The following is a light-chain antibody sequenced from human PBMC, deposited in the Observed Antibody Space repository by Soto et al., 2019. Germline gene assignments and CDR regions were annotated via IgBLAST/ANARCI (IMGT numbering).Light chain of an antibody. CDR3: QQYSSFSRT. CDR2: GAS. V-gene: IGKV1-5*01. CDR1: ESISIW. J-gene: IGKJ1*01. Sequence: DIQMTQSPSTLSASVGDTVTITCRASESISIWLAWYQQKPGKAPKLLIHGASSLESGVPSRFSGSGSGTDFTLTISSLQPDDFATYYCQQYSSFSRTFGQGTKVDI.